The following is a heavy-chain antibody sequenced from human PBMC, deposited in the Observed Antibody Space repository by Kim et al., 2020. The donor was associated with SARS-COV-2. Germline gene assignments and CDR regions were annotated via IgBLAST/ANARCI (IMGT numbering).Heavy chain of an antibody. CDR3: VRLGCSATSCTTVDY. J-gene: IGHJ4*02. D-gene: IGHD2-2*01. CDR2: LYYSGST. CDR1: GGSISSYY. V-gene: IGHV4-59*08. Sequence: SETLSLTCSVFGGSISSYYWSWIRQPPGKGLEWIGYLYYSGSTNYNPSLKSRVTISVDTSKNQFSLKLSFVTAADTAMYYCVRLGCSATSCTTVDYWGQG.